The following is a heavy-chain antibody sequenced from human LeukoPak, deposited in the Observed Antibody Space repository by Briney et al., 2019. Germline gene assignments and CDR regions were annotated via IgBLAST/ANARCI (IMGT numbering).Heavy chain of an antibody. J-gene: IGHJ4*02. CDR2: IYHGGIT. CDR3: TRFSTASSRPAYY. Sequence: PSETLSLTCAVSGYSISTGYYWGWIRQSPGKGLEWIGNIYHGGITHYNPSLQGRVTLSVDTSKNQFSLNLNSVTAADTAVYYCTRFSTASSRPAYYWGQGTLVIVSS. D-gene: IGHD2-21*01. CDR1: GYSISTGYY. V-gene: IGHV4-38-2*01.